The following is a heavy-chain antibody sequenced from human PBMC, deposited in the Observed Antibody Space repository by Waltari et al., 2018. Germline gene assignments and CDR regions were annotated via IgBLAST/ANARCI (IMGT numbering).Heavy chain of an antibody. CDR1: GFTFSSYA. Sequence: EVQLLESGGGLVQPGGSLRLSCAASGFTFSSYAMSWVRQAPGKGREGVSVIYSGGSTYYADSVKGRFTISRDNSKNTLYLQMNSLRAEDTAVYYCAKHPSGSWGNAFDIWGQGTMVTVSS. J-gene: IGHJ3*02. CDR2: IYSGGST. V-gene: IGHV3-23*03. CDR3: AKHPSGSWGNAFDI. D-gene: IGHD3-16*01.